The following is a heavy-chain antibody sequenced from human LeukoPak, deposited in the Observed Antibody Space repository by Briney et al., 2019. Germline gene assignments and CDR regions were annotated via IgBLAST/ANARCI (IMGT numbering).Heavy chain of an antibody. CDR3: AISDSSGYRLDY. Sequence: ASVKVSCKASRYTFTSYYMHWVRQAPGQGLEWMGIINPSGGSTSYAQKFQGRVTMTRDTSTSTVYMELSSLRSEDTAVYYCAISDSSGYRLDYWGQGTLVTVSS. CDR2: INPSGGST. J-gene: IGHJ4*02. D-gene: IGHD3-22*01. CDR1: RYTFTSYY. V-gene: IGHV1-46*03.